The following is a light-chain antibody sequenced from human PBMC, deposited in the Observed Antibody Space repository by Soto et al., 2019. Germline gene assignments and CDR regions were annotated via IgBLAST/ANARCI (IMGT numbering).Light chain of an antibody. CDR2: RNN. CDR3: ASWDDSLSGVV. CDR1: SSNIGSTY. V-gene: IGLV1-47*01. Sequence: QSVLTQPSSASGTPGQRVTISCSGSSSNIGSTYVYWYQQLPGTAPKLLIYRNNQRPSGVPDRFSGSKSGTSASLAISGLRSEDEAEYYCASWDDSLSGVVFGGGTKLTVL. J-gene: IGLJ2*01.